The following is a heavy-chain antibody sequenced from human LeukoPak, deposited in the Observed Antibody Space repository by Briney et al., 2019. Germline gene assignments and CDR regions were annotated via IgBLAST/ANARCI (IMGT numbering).Heavy chain of an antibody. J-gene: IGHJ4*02. Sequence: PGGSLRLSCAASGFTFSSYAMSWVRQAPGKGLEWVSAISGSGGSTYYADSVKGRFTISRDNSKNTLYLQMNSLRAEDTAVYYCAKGGIMITFGGVIGPYFDYWGQGTLVTVSS. CDR3: AKGGIMITFGGVIGPYFDY. CDR1: GFTFSSYA. CDR2: ISGSGGST. V-gene: IGHV3-23*01. D-gene: IGHD3-16*02.